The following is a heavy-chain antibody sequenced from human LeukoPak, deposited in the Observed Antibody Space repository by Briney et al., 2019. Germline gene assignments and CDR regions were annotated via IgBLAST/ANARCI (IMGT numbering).Heavy chain of an antibody. Sequence: GASVTVSCKASGYTFTSYGISWVRQAPGQGLEWMGWISAYNGNTNYAQKLQGRVTMTTDTSTSTAYMELRSLRSDDTAVYYCARSPKRYSSGWYSDYWGQGTLVTVSS. D-gene: IGHD6-19*01. CDR2: ISAYNGNT. CDR1: GYTFTSYG. V-gene: IGHV1-18*04. CDR3: ARSPKRYSSGWYSDY. J-gene: IGHJ4*02.